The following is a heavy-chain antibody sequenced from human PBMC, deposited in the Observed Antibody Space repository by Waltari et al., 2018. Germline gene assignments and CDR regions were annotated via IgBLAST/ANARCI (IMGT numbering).Heavy chain of an antibody. CDR1: GLTFSNYA. CDR2: ITGGGGAT. CDR3: AKGKASGLVDWFDP. V-gene: IGHV3-23*01. J-gene: IGHJ5*02. D-gene: IGHD6-19*01. Sequence: EVQLLESGGGLVQTGGSLRLSCAASGLTFSNYAMMWVRQAPGKGLEWVSSITGGGGATFYADSVKGRFTISRDNSKNTLYVQMHSLRVDDSAIYYCAKGKASGLVDWFDPWGQGTLVTVSS.